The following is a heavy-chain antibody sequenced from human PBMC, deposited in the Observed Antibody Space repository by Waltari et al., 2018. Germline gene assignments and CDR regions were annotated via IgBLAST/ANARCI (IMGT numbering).Heavy chain of an antibody. J-gene: IGHJ3*02. CDR1: GFTVSHHF. Sequence: EVQLEESGGGLVQPGGSLRLSCAASGFTVSHHFMTWVRQAPGKGLEWLAVIYSGGSTYHADSVKGRFTIARDNSKNTLYLQMSSVRADDTAVYYCARDRSSTSGWYWGALDIWGQGTMVTVSS. CDR2: IYSGGST. D-gene: IGHD6-19*01. V-gene: IGHV3-66*01. CDR3: ARDRSSTSGWYWGALDI.